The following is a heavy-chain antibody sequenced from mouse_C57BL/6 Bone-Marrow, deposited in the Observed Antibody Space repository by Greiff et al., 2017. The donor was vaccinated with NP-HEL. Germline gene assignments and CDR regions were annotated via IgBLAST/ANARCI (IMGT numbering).Heavy chain of an antibody. CDR1: GYTFTSYW. V-gene: IGHV1-59*01. Sequence: QVQLKQSGAELVRPGTSVKLSCKASGYTFTSYWMHWVKQRPGQGLEWIGVIDPSDSYTNSNQKFKGKATLTVDTSSSTAYMQLSSLTSEDSAVYYCARLGLWSGFAYWGQGTLVTVSA. CDR3: ARLGLWSGFAY. CDR2: IDPSDSYT. D-gene: IGHD1-1*02. J-gene: IGHJ3*01.